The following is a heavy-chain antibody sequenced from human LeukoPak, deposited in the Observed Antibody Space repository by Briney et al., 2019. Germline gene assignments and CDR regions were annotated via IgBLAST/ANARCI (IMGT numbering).Heavy chain of an antibody. CDR3: ARGRGSGWFYYFDY. Sequence: KPSETLSLTCTVSDGSISSYYWSWIRQPPGKGLEWIGYIYYSGSTNYNPSLKSRVTISVDTSKNQFSLKLSSVTAADTAVYYCARGRGSGWFYYFDYWGQGTLVTVSS. J-gene: IGHJ4*02. CDR2: IYYSGST. V-gene: IGHV4-59*01. CDR1: DGSISSYY. D-gene: IGHD6-19*01.